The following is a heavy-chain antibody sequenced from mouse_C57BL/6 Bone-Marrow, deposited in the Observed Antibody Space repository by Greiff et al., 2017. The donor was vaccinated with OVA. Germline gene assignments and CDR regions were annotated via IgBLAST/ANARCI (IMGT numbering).Heavy chain of an antibody. V-gene: IGHV2-5*01. J-gene: IGHJ4*01. CDR2: IWRGGST. CDR1: GFSLTSYG. D-gene: IGHD2-5*01. Sequence: VQLQQSGPGLVQPSQSLSITCTVSGFSLTSYGVHWVRQSPGKGLAWLGVIWRGGSTDYNAAFMSRLSITKDNSKSQVFFKMNSLQADDTAIYYCAKKGGSNYGFYAMDYWGQGTSVTVSS. CDR3: AKKGGSNYGFYAMDY.